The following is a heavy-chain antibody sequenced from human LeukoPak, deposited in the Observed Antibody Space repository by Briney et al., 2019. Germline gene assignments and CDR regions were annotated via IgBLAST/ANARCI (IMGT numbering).Heavy chain of an antibody. J-gene: IGHJ2*01. CDR1: GGSISSSSYY. D-gene: IGHD1-7*01. CDR3: ARGITGTYWSFDL. Sequence: SETLSLTCTVAGGSISSSSYYWDWIRQPPGKGLEWIGSIYYSGSTYYNPSLKSRVTISVDTSKNQFSLKLSSVTAADTAVYFCARGITGTYWSFDLWGRRTLVTVSS. CDR2: IYYSGST. V-gene: IGHV4-39*01.